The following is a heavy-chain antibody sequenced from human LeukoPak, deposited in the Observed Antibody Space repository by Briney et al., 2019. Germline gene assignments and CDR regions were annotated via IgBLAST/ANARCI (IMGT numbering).Heavy chain of an antibody. CDR3: ARDLRELVSAWFDP. CDR2: INWNGGST. Sequence: PGGSLKLSCAASGFTFDDYGMSWVRQAPGKGLEWVSGINWNGGSTGYADSLKGRFTISRDNAKNSLYLQMNSLRAEDTALYYCARDLRELVSAWFDPWGQGTLVTVSS. J-gene: IGHJ5*02. V-gene: IGHV3-20*04. D-gene: IGHD1-26*01. CDR1: GFTFDDYG.